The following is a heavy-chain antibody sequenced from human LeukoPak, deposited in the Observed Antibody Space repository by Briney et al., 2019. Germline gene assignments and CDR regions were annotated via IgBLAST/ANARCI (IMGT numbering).Heavy chain of an antibody. CDR1: GYTFTSYY. V-gene: IGHV1-46*01. Sequence: ASVKISCKASGYTFTSYYMHWVRQAPGQGLEWMGIINPSGGSTSYAQKFQGRVIFTRNISISTAYMEVSSLTSEDTAVYYCAKGRASAGGYSGYDWGDWLDPWGQGTLVTVSS. J-gene: IGHJ5*02. CDR2: INPSGGST. CDR3: AKGRASAGGYSGYDWGDWLDP. D-gene: IGHD5-12*01.